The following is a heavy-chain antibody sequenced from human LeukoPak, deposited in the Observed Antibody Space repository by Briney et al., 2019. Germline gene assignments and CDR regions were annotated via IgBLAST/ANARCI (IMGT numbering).Heavy chain of an antibody. CDR2: INHSGST. CDR1: GGSFSGYY. V-gene: IGHV4-34*01. Sequence: PSETLSLTCAVYGGSFSGYYWSWIRQPPGKGLEWIGEINHSGSTNYNPSLKSRATISVDTSKNQFSLKLSSVTAADTAVYYCARLRITIFGVVSPTNSRVVWFDPWGQGTLVTVSS. CDR3: ARLRITIFGVVSPTNSRVVWFDP. J-gene: IGHJ5*02. D-gene: IGHD3-3*01.